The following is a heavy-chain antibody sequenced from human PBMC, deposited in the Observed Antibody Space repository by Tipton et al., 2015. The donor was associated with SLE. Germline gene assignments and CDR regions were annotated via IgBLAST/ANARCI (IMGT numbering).Heavy chain of an antibody. CDR3: VGWGSSGYYYGFDY. D-gene: IGHD3-22*01. J-gene: IGHJ4*02. CDR1: GGSISSRSYY. Sequence: TLSLTCSVSGGSISSRSYYWGWIRQPPGKGLEWIVSIYDTGNTYYNPSLKSRVTISEDASRNQFALKLTSVTAADTAVYYCVGWGSSGYYYGFDYWGQGTLVTVSS. CDR2: IYDTGNT. V-gene: IGHV4-39*01.